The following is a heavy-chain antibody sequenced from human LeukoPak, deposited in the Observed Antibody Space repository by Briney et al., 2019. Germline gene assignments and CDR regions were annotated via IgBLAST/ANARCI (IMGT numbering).Heavy chain of an antibody. V-gene: IGHV1-2*06. CDR3: ASIRAYDSSGNFDY. CDR2: INPNSGGT. D-gene: IGHD3-22*01. J-gene: IGHJ4*02. Sequence: ASVKVSCKASGYTFTGYYMHWVRQAPGQGLEWMGRINPNSGGTNYAQKFQGRVTMTRDTSISTAYMELSRLRSDDTAAYYCASIRAYDSSGNFDYWGQGTLVTVS. CDR1: GYTFTGYY.